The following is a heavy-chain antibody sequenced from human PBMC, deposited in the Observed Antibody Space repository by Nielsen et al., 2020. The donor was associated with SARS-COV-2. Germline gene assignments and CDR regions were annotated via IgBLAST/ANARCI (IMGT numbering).Heavy chain of an antibody. V-gene: IGHV3-23*03. D-gene: IGHD1-1*01. Sequence: GESLKISCAASGFTFSSYAMSWVRQAPGKGLEWVSVIYSGGSSTYYADSVKGRFTISRDNSKNTLYLQMNSLRAEDTAVYYCAKDGSSWNPDYWGQGTLVTVSS. CDR1: GFTFSSYA. CDR3: AKDGSSWNPDY. CDR2: IYSGGSST. J-gene: IGHJ4*02.